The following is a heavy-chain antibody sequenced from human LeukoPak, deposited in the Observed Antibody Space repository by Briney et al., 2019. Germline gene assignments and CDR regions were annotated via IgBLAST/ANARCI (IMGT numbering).Heavy chain of an antibody. V-gene: IGHV1-69*05. CDR2: IIPIFGTA. Sequence: SVKVSCKASGGTFSSYAISWVRQAPGQGLEWMGRIIPIFGTANYAQKFQGRVTITTDESTSTAYMQLSSLRSEDTAVYYCAREKNRGDYFDYWGQGTPVTVSS. CDR3: AREKNRGDYFDY. D-gene: IGHD3-10*01. CDR1: GGTFSSYA. J-gene: IGHJ4*02.